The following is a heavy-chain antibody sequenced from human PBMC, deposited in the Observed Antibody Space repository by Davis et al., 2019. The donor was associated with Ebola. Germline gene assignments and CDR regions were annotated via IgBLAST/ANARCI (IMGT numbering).Heavy chain of an antibody. CDR1: GYTLTELS. D-gene: IGHD3-10*01. CDR2: FDPEDGET. V-gene: IGHV1-24*01. CDR3: ARDNMVRGVIIGYFDY. J-gene: IGHJ4*02. Sequence: ASVKVSCKVSGYTLTELSMHWVRQAPGKGLEWMGGFDPEDGETIYAQKFQGRVTMTEDTSTDTAYMELSSLRSEDTAVYYCARDNMVRGVIIGYFDYWGQGTLVTVSS.